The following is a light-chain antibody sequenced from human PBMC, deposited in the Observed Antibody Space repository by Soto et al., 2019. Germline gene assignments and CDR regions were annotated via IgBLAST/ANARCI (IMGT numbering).Light chain of an antibody. CDR2: DVN. V-gene: IGLV2-11*01. J-gene: IGLJ2*01. CDR3: CSYGGSYTLL. CDR1: SSDVGTYNF. Sequence: QSALTQPRSVSGSPGQSVTISCTGTSSDVGTYNFVSWYQQHPDKAPKLIIYDVNKRPSGVPDRFSGSKSGNTASLTVSGLQAVDEADYYCCSYGGSYTLLFGGGTKVTVL.